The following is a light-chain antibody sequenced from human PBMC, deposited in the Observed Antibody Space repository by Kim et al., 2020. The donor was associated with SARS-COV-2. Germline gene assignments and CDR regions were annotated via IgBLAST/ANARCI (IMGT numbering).Light chain of an antibody. J-gene: IGLJ2*01. CDR2: RDD. V-gene: IGLV1-44*01. CDR1: NSNIGYNS. CDR3: AVWDDSLNGVV. Sequence: QSVLTQPPSASGTPGQRVTISCSGSNSNIGYNSVSWYQQLPGTAPRLLIFRDDERPSGVPDRFSGSKSGTSASVAISGLQSDDEADYYCAVWDDSLNGVVFGGGTKLTVL.